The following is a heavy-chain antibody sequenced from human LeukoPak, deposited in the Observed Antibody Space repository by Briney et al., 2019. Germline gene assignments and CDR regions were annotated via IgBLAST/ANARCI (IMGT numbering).Heavy chain of an antibody. D-gene: IGHD3-16*01. J-gene: IGHJ4*02. CDR2: IYSGGTT. CDR3: ARHRGGPDSAFDY. CDR1: GFTVNFNY. Sequence: GGSLRLSCAASGFTVNFNYMSWLREAPGKGLEGVSVIYSGGTTHYADAVQGRFTISRDNLKNTVYLEMSSLRAEDTAVYYCARHRGGPDSAFDYWGQGTLVTVSS. V-gene: IGHV3-53*01.